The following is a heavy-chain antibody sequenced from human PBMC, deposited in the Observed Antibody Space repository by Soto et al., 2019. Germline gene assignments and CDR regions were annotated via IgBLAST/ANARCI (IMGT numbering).Heavy chain of an antibody. Sequence: PGGSLRLSCAASGFTFDDYGMSWVRQAPGKGLEWVSGINWNGGSTGYADSVKGRFTISRDNAKNSLYLQMNSLRAEDTALYHYARVAYCSSTSCYAPYYYYYYMDVWGKGTTVTVSS. D-gene: IGHD2-2*01. CDR2: INWNGGST. CDR1: GFTFDDYG. CDR3: ARVAYCSSTSCYAPYYYYYYMDV. J-gene: IGHJ6*03. V-gene: IGHV3-20*01.